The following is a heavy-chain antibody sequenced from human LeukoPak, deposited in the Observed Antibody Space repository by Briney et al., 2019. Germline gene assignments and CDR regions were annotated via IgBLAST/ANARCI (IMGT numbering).Heavy chain of an antibody. CDR2: INAGNGNT. V-gene: IGHV1-3*01. Sequence: ASVKVSCKASGYTFTTYAMHWVRQAPGQRLEWMRWINAGNGNTKYSQKFQGRVTITRDTSASTAYMELSSLRSEDTAVYYCASRRQYCSTTSCSATFDIWGQGTMVTVSS. CDR1: GYTFTTYA. CDR3: ASRRQYCSTTSCSATFDI. J-gene: IGHJ3*02. D-gene: IGHD2-2*01.